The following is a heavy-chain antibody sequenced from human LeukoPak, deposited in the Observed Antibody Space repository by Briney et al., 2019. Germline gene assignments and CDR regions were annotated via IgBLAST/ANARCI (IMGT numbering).Heavy chain of an antibody. CDR1: GFTFSSYS. D-gene: IGHD3-22*01. CDR3: AKVVSYYYDSSLGAFDI. J-gene: IGHJ3*02. CDR2: ISSSSSTI. Sequence: AGGSLRLSCAASGFTFSSYSMNWVRQAPGKGLEWVSYISSSSSTIYYADSVKGRFTISRDNSKNTLYLQMNSLRAEDTAVYYCAKVVSYYYDSSLGAFDIWGQGTMVTVSS. V-gene: IGHV3-48*01.